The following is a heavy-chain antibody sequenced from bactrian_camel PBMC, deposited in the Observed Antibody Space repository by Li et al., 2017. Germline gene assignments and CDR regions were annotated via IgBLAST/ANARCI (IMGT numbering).Heavy chain of an antibody. Sequence: QVQLVESGGGSVEAGGSLRLACAIDPTVFSDNCFAWFRQMPGNGREGVAGIYTGGGDSHYADAVKGRFTITHDIAKRTAYLQMDTLKPEDSGMYICAAELRPDYVLQVRNILRPNGYNRWGRGTQVTVS. CDR2: IYTGGGDS. V-gene: IGHV3S1*01. CDR3: AAELRPDYVLQVRNILRPNGYNR. D-gene: IGHD4*01. J-gene: IGHJ4*01. CDR1: PTVFSDNC.